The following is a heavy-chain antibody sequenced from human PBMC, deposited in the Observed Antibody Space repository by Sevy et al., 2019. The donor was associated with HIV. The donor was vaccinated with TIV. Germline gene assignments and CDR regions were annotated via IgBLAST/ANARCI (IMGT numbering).Heavy chain of an antibody. D-gene: IGHD3-22*01. CDR2: IKQDGSEK. J-gene: IGHJ4*02. Sequence: GGSLRLSCAASGFTFSSYWMTWVRQAPGKGLEWVANIKQDGSEKFYVDSVKGRFTISRDNAKNSLYLQMNSLRAEDKAVYYCARPYRTDPFYYYGSSGYYYPSYFDYWGQGTLVTVSS. V-gene: IGHV3-7*01. CDR3: ARPYRTDPFYYYGSSGYYYPSYFDY. CDR1: GFTFSSYW.